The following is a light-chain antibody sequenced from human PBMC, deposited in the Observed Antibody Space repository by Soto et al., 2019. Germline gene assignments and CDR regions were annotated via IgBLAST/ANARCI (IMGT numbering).Light chain of an antibody. Sequence: QAVVTQEPSFSVSPGGTVTLTCGLSSDSVSASHFPSWYQQHPGKAPQLIIYDVNKRPSGVPDRFSGSKSGNTASLTISGLQSEDEADYFCCSYAGIHFFWVFGGGTKLTVL. CDR2: DVN. CDR3: CSYAGIHFFWV. CDR1: DSVSASHF. V-gene: IGLV2-11*01. J-gene: IGLJ3*02.